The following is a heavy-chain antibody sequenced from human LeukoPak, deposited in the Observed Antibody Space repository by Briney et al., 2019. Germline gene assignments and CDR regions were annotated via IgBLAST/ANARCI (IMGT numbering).Heavy chain of an antibody. CDR3: ARHDYDFWSGYLY. Sequence: SETQSLTCTVSGGSINSYYWSWIREPPGKGLEWIGYIYTSGSTNYNPPLKSQVTISVDTSKNQFSLNLSSVTAADTALYYCARHDYDFWSGYLYWGQGTLVTVSS. CDR2: IYTSGST. D-gene: IGHD3-3*01. J-gene: IGHJ4*02. CDR1: GGSINSYY. V-gene: IGHV4-4*09.